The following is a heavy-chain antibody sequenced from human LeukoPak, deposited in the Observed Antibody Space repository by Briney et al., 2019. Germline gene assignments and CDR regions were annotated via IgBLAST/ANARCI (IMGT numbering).Heavy chain of an antibody. CDR1: GYTFTGYY. J-gene: IGHJ3*02. CDR3: ARDYGGNSDAFDI. Sequence: ASVKVSCKASGYTFTGYYMHWVRQPPGQGLEGMGWINPNSGGTNYAQKFQGRVTMTRDTSISTAYMELSRLRSDDTAVYYCARDYGGNSDAFDIWGQGTMVTVSS. D-gene: IGHD4-23*01. V-gene: IGHV1-2*02. CDR2: INPNSGGT.